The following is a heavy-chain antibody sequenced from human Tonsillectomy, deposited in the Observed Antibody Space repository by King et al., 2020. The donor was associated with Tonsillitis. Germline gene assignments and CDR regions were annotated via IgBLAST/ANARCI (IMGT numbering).Heavy chain of an antibody. V-gene: IGHV1-18*04. CDR1: GYTLTGFG. D-gene: IGHD2-2*01. Sequence: VQLVQSGVEVKKPGASVKVSCKASGYTLTGFGISWVRQAPGQGLEWMGWISGYNGNTNYAQKFQSRVSMTTDTSTSTVYMELRSLTSDDTAVYYCARDQVVDVPAVFRGGMDVWGQGTTVTVSS. CDR3: ARDQVVDVPAVFRGGMDV. J-gene: IGHJ6*02. CDR2: ISGYNGNT.